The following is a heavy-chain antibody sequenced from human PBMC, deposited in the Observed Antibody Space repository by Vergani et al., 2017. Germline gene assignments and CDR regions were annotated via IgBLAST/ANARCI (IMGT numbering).Heavy chain of an antibody. CDR1: GGSISSYY. CDR3: AREGMAAAGKGGAYIDC. CDR2: IYYSGST. V-gene: IGHV4-59*01. Sequence: QVQLQESGPGLVKPSETLSLTCTVSGGSISSYYWSWIRQPPGKGLEWIGYIYYSGSTNYNPSLKSRVTISVDTSKNQFSLKLSSVTAADTAVYYCAREGMAAAGKGGAYIDCWGQGTLVTVSS. J-gene: IGHJ4*02. D-gene: IGHD6-13*01.